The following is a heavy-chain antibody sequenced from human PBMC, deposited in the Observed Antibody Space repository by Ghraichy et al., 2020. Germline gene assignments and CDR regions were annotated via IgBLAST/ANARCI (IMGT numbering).Heavy chain of an antibody. CDR3: ARGGLGQLWYYYYYYGMDV. CDR2: MNPNSGNT. Sequence: ASVKVSCKASGYTFTSYDINWVRQATGQGLEWMGWMNPNSGNTGYAQKFQGRVTMTRNTSISTAYMELSSLRSEDTAVYYCARGGLGQLWYYYYYYGMDVWGQGTTVTVSS. CDR1: GYTFTSYD. V-gene: IGHV1-8*01. D-gene: IGHD5-18*01. J-gene: IGHJ6*02.